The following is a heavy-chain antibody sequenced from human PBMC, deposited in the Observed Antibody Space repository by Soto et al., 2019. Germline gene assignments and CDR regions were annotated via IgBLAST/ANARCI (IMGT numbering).Heavy chain of an antibody. V-gene: IGHV1-2*04. CDR1: GYTFTGYY. Sequence: ASVKVSCKASGYTFTGYYMHWVRQAPGQGLERMGWINPNSGGTNYAQKFQGWVTMTRDTSISTAYMELSRLRSDDTAVYYCARERGPHSSSWFIRYNWFDPWGQGTLVTVSS. CDR3: ARERGPHSSSWFIRYNWFDP. CDR2: INPNSGGT. D-gene: IGHD6-13*01. J-gene: IGHJ5*02.